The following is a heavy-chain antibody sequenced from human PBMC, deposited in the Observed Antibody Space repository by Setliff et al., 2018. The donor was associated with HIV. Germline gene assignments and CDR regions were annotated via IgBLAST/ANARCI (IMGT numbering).Heavy chain of an antibody. Sequence: SETLSLTCSVSGDSISSSSYYWGWIRQPPGKGLEWIGSIYCSGSTYYNPSLNSRVTISVDASKNQFSLKLSSVTAADTAVYYCASLPPLYDSSGYYFDYWGQGTRGTSPQ. CDR2: IYCSGST. CDR3: ASLPPLYDSSGYYFDY. V-gene: IGHV4-39*01. CDR1: GDSISSSSYY. J-gene: IGHJ4*02. D-gene: IGHD3-22*01.